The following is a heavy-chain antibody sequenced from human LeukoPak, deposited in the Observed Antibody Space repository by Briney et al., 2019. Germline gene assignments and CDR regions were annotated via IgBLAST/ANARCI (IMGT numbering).Heavy chain of an antibody. D-gene: IGHD5-18*01. V-gene: IGHV3-53*01. CDR2: IYSGGST. CDR3: AIERNSYGNTVDY. CDR1: GFTVSSNY. J-gene: IGHJ4*02. Sequence: GGSLRLSCAASGFTVSSNYMSWVRQAPGKGLEWVSVIYSGGSTYYADSVKGRFTIPRDNSKNTLYLQMNSLRAEDTAVYYCAIERNSYGNTVDYWGQGTLVTVSS.